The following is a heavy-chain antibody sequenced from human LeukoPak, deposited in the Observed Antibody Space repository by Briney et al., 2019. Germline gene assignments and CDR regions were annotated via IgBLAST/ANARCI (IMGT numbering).Heavy chain of an antibody. J-gene: IGHJ5*02. CDR2: IYHIGST. D-gene: IGHD3-16*01. CDR3: ARGSRFGLNWFDP. V-gene: IGHV4-30-2*01. CDR1: GDSISSDGYY. Sequence: SETLSLTCTVSGDSISSDGYYWNWIRQPPGKGLEWIGYIYHIGSTYYNPSLKSRVTMSVDRSKNQFSLKLSSVTAAGTAVYYCARGSRFGLNWFDPWGQGTLVTVSS.